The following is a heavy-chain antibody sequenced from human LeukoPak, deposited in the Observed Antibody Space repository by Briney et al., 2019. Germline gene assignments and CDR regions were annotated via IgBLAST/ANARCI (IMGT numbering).Heavy chain of an antibody. Sequence: SETLSLTCTVSGVSISSYYWSWIRQPPGKGLEWIGYIYYSGSTNYNPSLKSRITISLDTSKNQFSLKLSSVTAADTAVYYCAAGDPVYFDYWGQGILVTVSS. CDR3: AAGDPVYFDY. D-gene: IGHD4-17*01. J-gene: IGHJ4*02. CDR1: GVSISSYY. V-gene: IGHV4-59*08. CDR2: IYYSGST.